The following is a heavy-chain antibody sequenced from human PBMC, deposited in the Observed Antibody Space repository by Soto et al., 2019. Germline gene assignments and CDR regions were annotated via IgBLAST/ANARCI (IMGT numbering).Heavy chain of an antibody. CDR2: INHSGST. J-gene: IGHJ3*02. CDR3: AREGPVVVVAASNDAFDI. Sequence: SETLSLTCAVYGGSFSGYYWSWIRQPPGKGLEWIGEINHSGSTNYNPSLKSRVTISVDTSKNQFSLKLSSVTAADTAVYYCAREGPVVVVAASNDAFDIWGQGTMVT. D-gene: IGHD2-15*01. CDR1: GGSFSGYY. V-gene: IGHV4-34*01.